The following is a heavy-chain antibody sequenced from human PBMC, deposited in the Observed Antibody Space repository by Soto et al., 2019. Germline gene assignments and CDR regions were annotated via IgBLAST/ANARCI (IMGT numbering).Heavy chain of an antibody. CDR2: ISSGTSTI. V-gene: IGHV3-48*01. D-gene: IGHD3-16*01. Sequence: GGSLRLSCAASGFTFSDYSMNWVRQTPGKGLEWVSYISSGTSTIYYTDSVKGRFTISRDNAKNSLYLQMNSLRAEDTAVYYCARALGRNFDYWGQGTLVTVSS. J-gene: IGHJ4*02. CDR1: GFTFSDYS. CDR3: ARALGRNFDY.